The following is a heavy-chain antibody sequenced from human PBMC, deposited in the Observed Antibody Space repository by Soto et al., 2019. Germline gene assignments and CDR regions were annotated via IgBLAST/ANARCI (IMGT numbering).Heavy chain of an antibody. CDR3: ARRGSGSYYDY. V-gene: IGHV3-23*01. CDR1: GFTFSSYA. CDR2: ISGSGGST. Sequence: EVQLLESGGGLVQPGGSLRLSCAASGFTFSSYATRWVRQAPGKGLEWVSAISGSGGSTYYADSVKGRFTISRDNSKNTLYLQMNSLRAEDTAVYYCARRGSGSYYDYWGQGTLVTVSS. D-gene: IGHD1-26*01. J-gene: IGHJ4*02.